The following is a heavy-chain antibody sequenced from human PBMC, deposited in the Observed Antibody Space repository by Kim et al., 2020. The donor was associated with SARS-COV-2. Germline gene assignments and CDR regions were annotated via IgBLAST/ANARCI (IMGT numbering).Heavy chain of an antibody. V-gene: IGHV5-51*01. CDR2: IWPDDPTS. CDR1: GYFFTSFW. Sequence: GESLKISCKASGYFFTSFWIGWVRQTPGKGLEWMGIIWPDDPTSIKYSPSFQGQVTISADKSKDTAYLQWNSLKASDTAIYYCARHGETNDYGDYLLSPFVFWGQGTLLTVSS. J-gene: IGHJ4*02. D-gene: IGHD4-17*01. CDR3: ARHGETNDYGDYLLSPFVF.